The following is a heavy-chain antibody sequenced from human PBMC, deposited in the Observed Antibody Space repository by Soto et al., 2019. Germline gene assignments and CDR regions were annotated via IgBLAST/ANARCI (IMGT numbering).Heavy chain of an antibody. CDR3: ARGHDIWTGWKFIY. V-gene: IGHV1-18*01. J-gene: IGHJ4*02. D-gene: IGHD3-9*01. CDR1: GYDFTNYG. CDR2: ISAYNGNI. Sequence: QVQLVQSGAEVKKPGASVKVSCKAYGYDFTNYGINWVRQAPGQGLEWMGWISAYNGNIVYAQKFQGRATLTTDTSTDSDYMELRSLRSDDTAVYDCARGHDIWTGWKFIYWGQGTLVTVSS.